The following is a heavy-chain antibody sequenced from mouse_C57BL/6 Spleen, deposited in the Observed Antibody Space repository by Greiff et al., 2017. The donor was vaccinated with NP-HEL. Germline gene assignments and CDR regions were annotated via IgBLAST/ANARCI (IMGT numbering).Heavy chain of an antibody. CDR1: GYTFTDYE. V-gene: IGHV1-15*01. CDR3: TRPDYGSSYYFDY. CDR2: IDPETGGT. D-gene: IGHD1-1*01. Sequence: VQLQQSGAELVRPGASVTLSCKASGYTFTDYEMHWVKQTPVHGLEWIGAIDPETGGTAYNQKFKGKAILTADKSSSTAYMELRSLTSEDSAVYYCTRPDYGSSYYFDYWGQGTTLTVSS. J-gene: IGHJ2*01.